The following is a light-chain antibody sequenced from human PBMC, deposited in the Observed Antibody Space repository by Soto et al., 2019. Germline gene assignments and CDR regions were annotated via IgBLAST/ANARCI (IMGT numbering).Light chain of an antibody. CDR3: SSYTTNNGHV. CDR1: SNDVGAFDY. J-gene: IGLJ2*01. CDR2: EVF. V-gene: IGLV2-14*01. Sequence: QSALTQPASVSASPGQSISISCTGTSNDVGAFDYVSWYQQHPDKAPKLIIFEVFNRPSGVSTRFSGSKSGSTASLTISGLQAEDEADYFCSSYTTNNGHVFGGGTKVTVL.